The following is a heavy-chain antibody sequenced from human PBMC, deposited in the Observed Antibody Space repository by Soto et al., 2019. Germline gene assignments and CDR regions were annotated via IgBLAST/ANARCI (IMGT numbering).Heavy chain of an antibody. CDR1: GASIGSGDYY. D-gene: IGHD4-17*01. CDR2: IYYSGGT. CDR3: ASHHYGDDAFDI. V-gene: IGHV4-30-4*02. Sequence: SETLSLTCTVSGASIGSGDYYWSWIRLHPGKGLEWIGYIYYSGGTYYNPSLKSRVTISVDTSKNQFSLKLSSVTAADTAVYYCASHHYGDDAFDISGRGTMVTVSS. J-gene: IGHJ3*02.